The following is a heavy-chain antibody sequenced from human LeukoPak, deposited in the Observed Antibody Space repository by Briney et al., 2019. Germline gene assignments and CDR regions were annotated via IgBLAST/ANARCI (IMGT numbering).Heavy chain of an antibody. CDR2: ITGGGGST. CDR3: AKDARPSY. V-gene: IGHV3-23*01. J-gene: IGHJ4*02. CDR1: GFTFSTYA. Sequence: GGSLRLSCAASGFTFSTYAMTWVRQAPGKGLEWVSAITGGGGSTYYADSVKGRFTISRDNSKNTLYLQMNSLRADDTAVYYCAKDARPSYWGQGTLVTVSS.